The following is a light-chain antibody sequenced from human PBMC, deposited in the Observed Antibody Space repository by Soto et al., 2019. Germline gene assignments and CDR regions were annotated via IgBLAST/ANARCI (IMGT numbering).Light chain of an antibody. J-gene: IGLJ1*01. V-gene: IGLV2-11*01. CDR1: SSDVGGYNY. Sequence: QSVLTQPASVSGSPGQSVTISCTGTSSDVGGYNYVSWYQQHPGKAPKLMIYDVSKRPSGVPDRFSGSKSGNTASLTISGLQAEDEADYYCCSYAGSYTFGYVFGTGTKLTVL. CDR2: DVS. CDR3: CSYAGSYTFGYV.